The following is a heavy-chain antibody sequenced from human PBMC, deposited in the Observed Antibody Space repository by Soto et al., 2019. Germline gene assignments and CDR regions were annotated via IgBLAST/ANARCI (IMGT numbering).Heavy chain of an antibody. V-gene: IGHV1-18*01. CDR3: ASVAPPFGY. Sequence: QVQLVQSGAQVKKPGASVKVSCKASGYTFTSYGISWARQAPGQGLEWMGWINAYNGNTNDAQKLQARVTTNTATYMRTAYMELRSLRSDDSAIYSCASVAPPFGYWGQGTLVTVSS. CDR1: GYTFTSYG. D-gene: IGHD3-10*01. J-gene: IGHJ4*02. CDR2: INAYNGNT.